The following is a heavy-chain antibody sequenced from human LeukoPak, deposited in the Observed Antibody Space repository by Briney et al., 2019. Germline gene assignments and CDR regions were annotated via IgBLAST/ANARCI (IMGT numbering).Heavy chain of an antibody. CDR2: IYYSGST. V-gene: IGHV4-59*01. CDR3: ARVDDYGDYAFDY. Sequence: SETLSLTCTVSGGSISSYYWSWIRQPPGKGLEWIGYIYYSGSTNYNPSLKSRVTRSVDTSKNQFSLKLSSVTAADTAVYYCARVDDYGDYAFDYWGQGTLVTVSS. D-gene: IGHD4-17*01. CDR1: GGSISSYY. J-gene: IGHJ4*02.